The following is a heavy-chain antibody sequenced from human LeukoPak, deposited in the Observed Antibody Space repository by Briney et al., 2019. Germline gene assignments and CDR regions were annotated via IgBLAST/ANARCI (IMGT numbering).Heavy chain of an antibody. D-gene: IGHD4-17*01. CDR1: GGTFSSYA. V-gene: IGHV1-69*05. CDR3: ARTGSDYGDLYGMDV. Sequence: GASVKVSCKASGGTFSSYAISWVRQAPAQGLEWMGGIIPIFGTANYAQKFQGRVTITTDESTSTAYMELSSLRSEDTAVYYCARTGSDYGDLYGMDVWGQGTTVTVSS. CDR2: IIPIFGTA. J-gene: IGHJ6*02.